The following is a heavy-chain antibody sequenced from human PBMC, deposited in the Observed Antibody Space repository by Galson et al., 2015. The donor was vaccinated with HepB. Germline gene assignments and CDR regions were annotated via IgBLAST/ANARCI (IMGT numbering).Heavy chain of an antibody. Sequence: SLRLSCAASGFTFSRYAMRWVRQAPEKGLEWVSDISARGDKTTYADSVKGRFVISRDNSRNTLLLQLNSLRAEDTAMYFCAKDGIMVANNPYHFHDWGQGTLVTGSS. D-gene: IGHD2-15*01. CDR3: AKDGIMVANNPYHFHD. V-gene: IGHV3-23*01. CDR1: GFTFSRYA. J-gene: IGHJ4*02. CDR2: ISARGDKT.